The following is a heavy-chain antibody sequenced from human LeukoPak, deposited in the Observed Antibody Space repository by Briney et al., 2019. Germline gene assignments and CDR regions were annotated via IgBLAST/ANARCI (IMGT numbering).Heavy chain of an antibody. V-gene: IGHV1-69*04. D-gene: IGHD2-2*01. CDR1: GGTFSSYA. CDR2: IIPILGIA. J-gene: IGHJ3*02. Sequence: ASVKVSCKASGGTFSSYAISWVRQAPGQGLEWMGRIIPILGIANYAQKFQGRVTITADKSTSTAYMELSSLRSEDTAVYYCARDPTNHAFDIWGQGTMVTVSS. CDR3: ARDPTNHAFDI.